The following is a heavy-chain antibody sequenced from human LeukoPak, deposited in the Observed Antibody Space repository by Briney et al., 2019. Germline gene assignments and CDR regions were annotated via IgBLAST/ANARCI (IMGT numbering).Heavy chain of an antibody. J-gene: IGHJ3*02. CDR1: GGSISSYY. V-gene: IGHV4-4*07. CDR2: IYTSGST. D-gene: IGHD2-21*02. CDR3: ASLAYCGGDCYSTDAFDI. Sequence: SETLSLTCTVSGGSISSYYWGWIRQPAGRGLEWIGRIYTSGSTNYNPSLKSRVTMSVDTSKNQFSLKLSSVTAADTAVYYCASLAYCGGDCYSTDAFDIWGQGTMVTVSS.